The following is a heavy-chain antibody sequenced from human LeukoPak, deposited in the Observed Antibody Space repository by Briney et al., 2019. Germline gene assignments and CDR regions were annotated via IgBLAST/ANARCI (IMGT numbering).Heavy chain of an antibody. J-gene: IGHJ4*02. CDR3: ARAITGTTSVDY. CDR2: IYYSGST. CDR1: GGSISSYY. D-gene: IGHD1/OR15-1a*01. Sequence: SETLSLTCTVSGGSISSYYWSWIRQPPGKGLEWIGYIYYSGSTNYNPSLKSRVTISVDTSKNQFSLKLSSVTAADTAVYYCARAITGTTSVDYWGQGTLVTVSS. V-gene: IGHV4-59*01.